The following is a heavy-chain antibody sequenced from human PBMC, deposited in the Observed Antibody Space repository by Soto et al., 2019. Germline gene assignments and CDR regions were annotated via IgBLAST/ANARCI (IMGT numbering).Heavy chain of an antibody. CDR3: ARGDVVVVAATRGDYYYGMDV. V-gene: IGHV1-69*01. J-gene: IGHJ6*02. CDR1: GGTFSSYA. D-gene: IGHD2-15*01. Sequence: QVQLVQSGAEVKKPGSSVKVSCKASGGTFSSYAISWVRQAPGQGLEWMGGIIPIFGTANYAQKFQGRVTITADESTSTAYMELSSLRSEDTAVYYCARGDVVVVAATRGDYYYGMDVWGQGTTVTASS. CDR2: IIPIFGTA.